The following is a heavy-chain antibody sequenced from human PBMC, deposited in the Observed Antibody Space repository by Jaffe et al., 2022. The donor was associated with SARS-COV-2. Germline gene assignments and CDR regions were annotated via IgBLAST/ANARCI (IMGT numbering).Heavy chain of an antibody. V-gene: IGHV3-9*01. Sequence: EVQLVESGGGLVQPGRSLRLSCAASGFTFDDYAMHWVRQAPGKGLEWVSGISWNSGSIGYADSVKGRFTISRDNAKNSLYLQMNSLRAEDTALYYCAKDIKRFGSSSWTYFDYWGQGTLVTVSS. CDR1: GFTFDDYA. D-gene: IGHD6-13*01. J-gene: IGHJ4*02. CDR2: ISWNSGSI. CDR3: AKDIKRFGSSSWTYFDY.